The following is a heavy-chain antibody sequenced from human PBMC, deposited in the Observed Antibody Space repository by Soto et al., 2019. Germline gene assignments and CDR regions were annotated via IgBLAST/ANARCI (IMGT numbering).Heavy chain of an antibody. CDR3: ARAGVWESYDPIAEYFQH. Sequence: QVQLVESGGGVVQPGRSLRLSCAASGFTFSGYGMPWVRQAPGKGLEWVAVISYDGSSKYYADSVKGRFTISRDNSKNTLYLQVNSLRPEDTAVSYCARAGVWESYDPIAEYFQHWGQGTLVTVSS. CDR1: GFTFSGYG. J-gene: IGHJ1*01. D-gene: IGHD3-16*01. V-gene: IGHV3-30*03. CDR2: ISYDGSSK.